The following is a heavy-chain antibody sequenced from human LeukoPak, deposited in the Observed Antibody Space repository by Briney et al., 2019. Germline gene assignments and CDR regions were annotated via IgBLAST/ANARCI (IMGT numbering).Heavy chain of an antibody. D-gene: IGHD6-13*01. V-gene: IGHV4-30-2*01. J-gene: IGHJ2*01. CDR2: ISHTGST. CDR3: ARYSSTWPYWYLDL. Sequence: SETLSLTCAVSGGSITNGGYSWSWIRQPPGKGLEWIGYISHTGSTYYKPSLKSRVTISVDRSKNQFSLKLTSVTAADTAVYYCARYSSTWPYWYLDLWGRGTLATVSS. CDR1: GGSITNGGYS.